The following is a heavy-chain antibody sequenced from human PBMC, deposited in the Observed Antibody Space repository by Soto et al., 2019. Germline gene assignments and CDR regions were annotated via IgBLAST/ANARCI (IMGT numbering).Heavy chain of an antibody. V-gene: IGHV5-10-1*01. CDR2: IDPSDSYT. Sequence: GESLKISCKGSGYSFTSYWISWVRQMPGKGLEWMGRIDPSDSYTNYSPSFQGHVTISADKSISTACLQWSSLKASDTAMYYCASHTTGYSSSYGMDVWGQGTTVTVSS. D-gene: IGHD6-19*01. CDR3: ASHTTGYSSSYGMDV. J-gene: IGHJ6*02. CDR1: GYSFTSYW.